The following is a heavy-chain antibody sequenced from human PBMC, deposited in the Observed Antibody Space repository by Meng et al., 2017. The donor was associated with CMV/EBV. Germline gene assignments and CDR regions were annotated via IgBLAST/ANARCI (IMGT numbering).Heavy chain of an antibody. D-gene: IGHD2-2*01. CDR3: ARDMVVPATASYYFDY. V-gene: IGHV3-7*01. J-gene: IGHJ4*02. CDR1: GFTFSSYW. Sequence: GESLKISCAASGFTFSSYWMSWVRQAPGKGLEWVANIKQDGSEKYYVDSVKGRFTISRDNAKNSLYLQMNSLRAEGTAVYYCARDMVVPATASYYFDYWGQGTLVTVSS. CDR2: IKQDGSEK.